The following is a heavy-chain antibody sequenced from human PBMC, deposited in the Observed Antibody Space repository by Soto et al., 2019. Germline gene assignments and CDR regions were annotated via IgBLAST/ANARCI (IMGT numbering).Heavy chain of an antibody. CDR3: ARGGGGLDV. D-gene: IGHD3-10*01. CDR1: GFTFSSSW. Sequence: EVQLVESGGGLVQPGGSLRLSCAASGFTFSSSWMHWVRQVPGKGLVWVSRMNSDGSTTNYADSAKGRFTISRDNAKNTLCLQMNSLRAEDTAVYYCARGGGGLDVWGQGTTVTVSS. V-gene: IGHV3-74*01. J-gene: IGHJ6*02. CDR2: MNSDGSTT.